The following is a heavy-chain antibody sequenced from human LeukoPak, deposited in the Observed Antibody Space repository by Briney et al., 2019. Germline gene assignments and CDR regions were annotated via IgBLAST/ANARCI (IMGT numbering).Heavy chain of an antibody. CDR3: ARHRSTYDSSGYSPLYYFDY. V-gene: IGHV4-39*01. CDR1: GDSISTSNSY. D-gene: IGHD3-22*01. CDR2: IYYSGNT. J-gene: IGHJ4*02. Sequence: SETLSLTCAVSGDSISTSNSYWGWIRRPPGKGLEWVGSIYYSGNTYYNPSLKSRVTISVDTSKSQFSLKLSSVTAADTAVYYCARHRSTYDSSGYSPLYYFDYWGQGTLVTVSS.